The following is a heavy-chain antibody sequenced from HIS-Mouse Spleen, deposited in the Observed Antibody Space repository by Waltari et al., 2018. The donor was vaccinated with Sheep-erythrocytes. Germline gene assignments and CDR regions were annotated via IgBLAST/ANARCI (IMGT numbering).Heavy chain of an antibody. D-gene: IGHD1-26*01. CDR1: GWSCSRCR. V-gene: IGHV3-21*01. CDR3: ARVASGATFDY. J-gene: IGHJ4*02. CDR2: ICSSSSYI. Sequence: EVQLVESGGGLVKPGGARRRSCADSGWSCSRCRMNWVRQAPGNGREWVSSICSSSSYIYYADSVKGRFTISRDNAKNSLYLQMNSLRAEDTAVYYCARVASGATFDYWGQGTLVTVSS.